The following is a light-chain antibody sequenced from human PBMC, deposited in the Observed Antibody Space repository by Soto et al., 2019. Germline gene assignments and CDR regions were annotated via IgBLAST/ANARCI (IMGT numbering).Light chain of an antibody. V-gene: IGKV1-27*01. CDR3: QKYNSAPWT. CDR1: QGISNY. J-gene: IGKJ1*01. CDR2: AAS. Sequence: DIQMTQSPSSLSASVGDRVPLTFRASQGISNYLAWYQQKPGKVPKLLIYAASTLQSGVPSRFSGSGSGTDFTLTISSLQPEDVATYYCQKYNSAPWTFGKGTKGDIK.